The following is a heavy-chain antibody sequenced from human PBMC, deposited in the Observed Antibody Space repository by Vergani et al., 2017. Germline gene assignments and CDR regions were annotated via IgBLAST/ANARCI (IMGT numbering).Heavy chain of an antibody. CDR3: AKVPWDSSGWDYYFDY. V-gene: IGHV3-23*03. Sequence: EVQLVESGGGLVQPGGSLRLSCAASGFTVSSNYMSWVRQAPGKGLEWVSVIYSGGSSTYYADSVKGRFTISRDNSKNTLYLQMNSLRAEDTAVYYCAKVPWDSSGWDYYFDYWGQGTLVTVSS. CDR2: IYSGGSST. J-gene: IGHJ4*02. D-gene: IGHD6-19*01. CDR1: GFTVSSNY.